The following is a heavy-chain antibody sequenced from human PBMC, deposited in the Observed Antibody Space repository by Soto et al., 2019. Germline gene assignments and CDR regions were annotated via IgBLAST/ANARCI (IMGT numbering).Heavy chain of an antibody. CDR2: INPMSGST. CDR3: ARDLLAGDF. J-gene: IGHJ4*02. Sequence: QVQLVQSGAEVKKPGASVKVSCRASGYTFTNYYINWVRQAPGQGLEWMAIINPMSGSTNYAQNFQGRVTLTMDTSTTTVYMDLSSLRFEDTAVYFCARDLLAGDFWGQGTLVTVSS. V-gene: IGHV1-46*01. D-gene: IGHD2-15*01. CDR1: GYTFTNYY.